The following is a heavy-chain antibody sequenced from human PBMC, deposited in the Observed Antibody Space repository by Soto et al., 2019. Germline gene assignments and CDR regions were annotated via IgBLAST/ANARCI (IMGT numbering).Heavy chain of an antibody. V-gene: IGHV3-30*18. CDR1: GFTFSSYG. D-gene: IGHD3-22*01. J-gene: IGHJ4*02. Sequence: QVQLVESGGGVVQPGRSLRLSCAASGFTFSSYGMHWVRQAPGKGLEWVAVISYDGSNKYYADSVKGRFTISRDNSKNTLYLQRNSLRAEDTAVYYCAKERYYDSSGYYAPLDFDYWGQGTLVTVSS. CDR3: AKERYYDSSGYYAPLDFDY. CDR2: ISYDGSNK.